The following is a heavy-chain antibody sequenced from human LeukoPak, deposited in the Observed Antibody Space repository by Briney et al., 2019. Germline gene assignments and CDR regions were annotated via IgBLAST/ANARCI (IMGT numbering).Heavy chain of an antibody. D-gene: IGHD5-18*01. CDR2: IYYSGST. CDR3: ARDRAAMYYYGMDV. V-gene: IGHV4-31*03. J-gene: IGHJ6*02. CDR1: GGSISSGGYY. Sequence: TSETLSLTCTVSGGSISSGGYYWSWIRQHPGKGLEWIGYIYYSGSTYYNPSLKSRVTISVDTSKNQFSLKLSSVTAADTAVYYCARDRAAMYYYGMDVWGQGTTVIVSS.